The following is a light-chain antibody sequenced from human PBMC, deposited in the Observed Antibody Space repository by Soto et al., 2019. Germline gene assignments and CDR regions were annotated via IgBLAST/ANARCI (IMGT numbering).Light chain of an antibody. J-gene: IGLJ2*01. CDR2: EGT. Sequence: QSALTQPASVSGSPGQSITISCTGTNSDIGRYKFVSWFQQHPGKAPKLMIFEGTNRPSGVSNRFSGPKSGNTASLTISGLQAEDEAIYFCSSSTNTNTLVIFGGGTKVTVL. V-gene: IGLV2-14*01. CDR3: SSSTNTNTLVI. CDR1: NSDIGRYKF.